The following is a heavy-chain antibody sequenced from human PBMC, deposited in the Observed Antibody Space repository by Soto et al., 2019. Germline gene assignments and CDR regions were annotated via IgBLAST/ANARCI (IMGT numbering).Heavy chain of an antibody. CDR3: ARVAQWLGYFDY. J-gene: IGHJ4*02. D-gene: IGHD6-19*01. Sequence: SVKVSCKASGGTLSSYAISWVRQAPGQGLEWMGGIIPIFGTANYAQKFQGRVTITADESTSTAYMELSSLRSEDTAVYYCARVAQWLGYFDYWGQGTLVTVSS. CDR1: GGTLSSYA. V-gene: IGHV1-69*13. CDR2: IIPIFGTA.